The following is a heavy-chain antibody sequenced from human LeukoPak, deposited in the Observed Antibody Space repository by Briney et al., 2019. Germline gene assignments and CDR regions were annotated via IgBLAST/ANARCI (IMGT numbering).Heavy chain of an antibody. D-gene: IGHD3-10*01. CDR3: AKSGVLSRENLYYYYMDV. J-gene: IGHJ6*03. CDR1: GFTFSSYA. Sequence: PGGSLRLSCAASGFTFSSYAMHWVRQAPGKGLEWVAVISYDGSNKYYADSVKGRFTISRDNSKNTLYLQMNSLRAEDTAVYYCAKSGVLSRENLYYYYMDVWGKGTTVTVSS. CDR2: ISYDGSNK. V-gene: IGHV3-30*04.